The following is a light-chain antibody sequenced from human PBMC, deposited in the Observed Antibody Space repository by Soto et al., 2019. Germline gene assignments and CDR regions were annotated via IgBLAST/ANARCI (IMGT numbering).Light chain of an antibody. CDR3: QQYFRWPPWT. V-gene: IGKV3-20*01. Sequence: EIVLTQSPGTLSLSPGERATLSCRASQSVSSSYLAWYQQKPGQAPTLLIYGASIRATGVPARFSGSGSGTDFTLTIDSLQSEDVADYYCQQYFRWPPWTFGQGTKVDI. J-gene: IGKJ1*01. CDR2: GAS. CDR1: QSVSSSY.